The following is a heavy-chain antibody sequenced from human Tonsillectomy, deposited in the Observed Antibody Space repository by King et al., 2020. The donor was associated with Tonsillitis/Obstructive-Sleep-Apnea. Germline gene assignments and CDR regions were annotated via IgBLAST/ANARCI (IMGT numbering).Heavy chain of an antibody. J-gene: IGHJ3*02. CDR2: IYSGVST. V-gene: IGHV3-53*01. D-gene: IGHD3-16*01. Sequence: VQLVESGGGLIQPGGSLRLSCAASGFTVSSNYMSWVRQAPGKGLEWVSVIYSGVSTYYADSVKGRFTIPRDNSKNTLYLQMNSLRAEDKAVYYCARARRGSPDAFDIWGQGTMVTVSS. CDR3: ARARRGSPDAFDI. CDR1: GFTVSSNY.